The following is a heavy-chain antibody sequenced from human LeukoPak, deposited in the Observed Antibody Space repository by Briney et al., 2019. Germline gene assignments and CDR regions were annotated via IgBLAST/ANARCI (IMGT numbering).Heavy chain of an antibody. CDR3: ATPFAVGY. V-gene: IGHV3-30*04. J-gene: IGHJ4*02. D-gene: IGHD4-23*01. Sequence: GGSLRLSCAASGFTFSSYAMHWVRQAPGKGLEWVAVISYDGSNKYYADSVKGRFTISRDNSKNTLYLQMNSLRAEDTAVYYCATPFAVGYWGQGTLVTVSS. CDR1: GFTFSSYA. CDR2: ISYDGSNK.